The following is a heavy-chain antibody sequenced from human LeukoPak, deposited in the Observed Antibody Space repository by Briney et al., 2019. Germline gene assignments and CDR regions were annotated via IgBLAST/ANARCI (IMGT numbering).Heavy chain of an antibody. CDR1: GDSISSGDYY. Sequence: SETLSLTCTVSGDSISSGDYYWSWIRQPPGKGLEWIGYIYYSGSTYYNPSLKSRVTISVDTSKNQFSLKLSSVTAADTAVYYCARDQTYYDFWSGYYRGDAFDIWGQGTMVTVSS. CDR3: ARDQTYYDFWSGYYRGDAFDI. CDR2: IYYSGST. D-gene: IGHD3-3*01. V-gene: IGHV4-30-4*01. J-gene: IGHJ3*02.